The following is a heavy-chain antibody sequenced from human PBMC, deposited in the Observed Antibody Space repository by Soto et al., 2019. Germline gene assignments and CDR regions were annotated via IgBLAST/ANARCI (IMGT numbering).Heavy chain of an antibody. D-gene: IGHD3-22*01. CDR1: GGTFSNYA. CDR3: ARQQNYCASKSYFDN. J-gene: IGHJ4*02. CDR2: VIPLAGTI. V-gene: IGHV1-69*01. Sequence: QMQLVQSGAEVKKPGSSVKVSCKAAGGTFSNYAISWVRQAPGQGLEWMGGVIPLAGTIIYAQTFQGSVTITADESTSTAYMELSSLKSEDTAVYYCARQQNYCASKSYFDNWGQGTLVTVSS.